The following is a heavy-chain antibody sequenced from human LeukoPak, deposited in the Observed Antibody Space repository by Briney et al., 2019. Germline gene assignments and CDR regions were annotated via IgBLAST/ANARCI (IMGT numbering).Heavy chain of an antibody. D-gene: IGHD2-15*01. CDR3: AKGTSSSCYSAPNY. J-gene: IGHJ4*02. Sequence: GGSLRLSCAASGFTFSSYAMSWVRQAPGKGLEWVSAISGSGGSTYYADSVKGRFTISRDNSKNTLSLQLNSLRAEDTAVYYCAKGTSSSCYSAPNYWGQGTLVTVSS. CDR2: ISGSGGST. V-gene: IGHV3-23*01. CDR1: GFTFSSYA.